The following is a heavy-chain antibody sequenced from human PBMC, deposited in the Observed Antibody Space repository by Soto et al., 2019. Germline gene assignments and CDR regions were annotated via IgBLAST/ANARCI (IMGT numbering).Heavy chain of an antibody. CDR3: ARDSYGDILTGSNKNYYYYYGMDV. D-gene: IGHD3-9*01. J-gene: IGHJ6*02. CDR2: ITGNGDST. V-gene: IGHV3-23*01. Sequence: LSCVASGFTFRNYAMSWVRQAPGKGLEWVSIITGNGDSTHSADSVQGRFTISRDNAKNSLYLQMNSLRDEDTAVYYCARDSYGDILTGSNKNYYYYYGMDVWGQGTTVTVSS. CDR1: GFTFRNYA.